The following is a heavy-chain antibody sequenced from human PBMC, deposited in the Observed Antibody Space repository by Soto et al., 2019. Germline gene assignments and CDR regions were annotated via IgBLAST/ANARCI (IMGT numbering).Heavy chain of an antibody. J-gene: IGHJ4*02. CDR1: GYTFINYD. Sequence: QVQLVQSGAEVKNPGASVKVSCRASGYTFINYDINWVRQATGQGLEWMGWMNPNSGNTGYAEKFQGRSTMTRNTSITTAYMDLSSLSSEDTAVYYCARGPSTDYWGQGTLVTVS. V-gene: IGHV1-8*01. CDR3: ARGPSTDY. D-gene: IGHD2-2*01. CDR2: MNPNSGNT.